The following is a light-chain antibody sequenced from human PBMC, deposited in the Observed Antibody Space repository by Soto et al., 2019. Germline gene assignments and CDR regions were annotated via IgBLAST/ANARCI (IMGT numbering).Light chain of an antibody. V-gene: IGKV3-20*01. CDR1: RVVSSSY. J-gene: IGKJ2*01. CDR2: AAS. CDR3: QQYGTSLYT. Sequence: EIVLTQSPGTLSLSPGERATLSSRASRVVSSSYLAWYQQKPGQAPRLLIYAASSRATGIPDRFSGSGSGTDFTLTISRLEPEDFAVYYCQQYGTSLYTFGQGTKLEIK.